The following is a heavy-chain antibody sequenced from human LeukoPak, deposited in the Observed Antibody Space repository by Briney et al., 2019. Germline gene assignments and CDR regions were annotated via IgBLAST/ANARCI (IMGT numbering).Heavy chain of an antibody. CDR1: GGSVSSGTYY. J-gene: IGHJ3*02. Sequence: SETLSLTCTVSGGSVSSGTYYWSWILQPPGKGLEWIGYIYYSGSTNYNPSLKSRVTVSVDTSKNQCSLKLNSVTTADTAVYYCTRSTNLEAFDIWGQGTMVTVSS. V-gene: IGHV4-61*01. CDR3: TRSTNLEAFDI. D-gene: IGHD2-8*01. CDR2: IYYSGST.